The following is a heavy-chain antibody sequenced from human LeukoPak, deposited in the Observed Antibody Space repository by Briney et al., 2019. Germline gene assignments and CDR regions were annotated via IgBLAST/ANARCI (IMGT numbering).Heavy chain of an antibody. J-gene: IGHJ6*03. CDR2: ISGSGSGT. V-gene: IGHV3-23*01. Sequence: GGSLRLSCVASGFNFSDSAMHWVRQAPGKGLEWVSGISGSGSGTYYADSVKGRFTISRDNSKNTLHLQMNSLRAEDTAVYYCATHGSAHYYMDVWGKGTTVTISS. CDR1: GFNFSDSA. CDR3: ATHGSAHYYMDV. D-gene: IGHD2-2*03.